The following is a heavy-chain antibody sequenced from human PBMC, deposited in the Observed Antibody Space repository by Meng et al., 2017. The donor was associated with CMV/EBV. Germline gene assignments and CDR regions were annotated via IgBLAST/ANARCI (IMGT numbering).Heavy chain of an antibody. Sequence: LQRQESGPGLWKPSETRSLTCTVSGGSISSSSYYWGWIRQPPGKGLEWIGSIYYSGSTYYNPSLKSRVTISVDTSKNQFSLKLSSVTAADTAVYYCARDYGDLRQDYWGQGTLVTVSS. CDR3: ARDYGDLRQDY. CDR2: IYYSGST. J-gene: IGHJ4*02. D-gene: IGHD4-17*01. V-gene: IGHV4-39*07. CDR1: GGSISSSSYY.